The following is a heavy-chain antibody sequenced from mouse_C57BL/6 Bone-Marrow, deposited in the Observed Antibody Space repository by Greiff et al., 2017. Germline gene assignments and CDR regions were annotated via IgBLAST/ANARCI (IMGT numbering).Heavy chain of an antibody. V-gene: IGHV1-85*01. CDR2: IYPRDGST. J-gene: IGHJ2*01. CDR1: GYTFTSYD. D-gene: IGHD2-1*01. Sequence: QVQLQQSGPELVKPGASVKLSCKASGYTFTSYDINWVKQRPGQGLEWIGWIYPRDGSTKYNEKFKGKATITSDTSSNTAYLQLSSLTSEDAAVYYCSSLDGNYFDFWGQGTPLTVAS. CDR3: SSLDGNYFDF.